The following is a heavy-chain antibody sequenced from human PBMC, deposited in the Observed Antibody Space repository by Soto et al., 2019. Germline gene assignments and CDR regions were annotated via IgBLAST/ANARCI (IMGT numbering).Heavy chain of an antibody. D-gene: IGHD3-9*01. J-gene: IGHJ5*02. Sequence: QLQLQEAGSGLVKPSQTLSLTCGVSGASISSGSYSWNWIRQPPGKGLEWIGYIHHTGGTFFNPSLESRVTISRDTSKNQFSLKMTSVTAADTAVYYCARGLPNYFGLHGFDPWGQGVLVTVSS. V-gene: IGHV4-30-2*01. CDR2: IHHTGGT. CDR3: ARGLPNYFGLHGFDP. CDR1: GASISSGSYS.